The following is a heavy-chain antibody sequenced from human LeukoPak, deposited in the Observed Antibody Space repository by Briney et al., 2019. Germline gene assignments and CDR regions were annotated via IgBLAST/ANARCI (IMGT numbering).Heavy chain of an antibody. CDR2: ISSSGSA. CDR1: GGSISSYY. J-gene: IGHJ6*03. V-gene: IGHV4-4*07. Sequence: SETLSLTCTVSGGSISSYYWNWIRQPAGKGLEWIGRISSSGSANYNPSLKSRVTLSVDTSKNQLSLILNSVTAADTAVFYCATEPTRTPYYYMDAWGKGTTVIVSS. D-gene: IGHD1-1*01. CDR3: ATEPTRTPYYYMDA.